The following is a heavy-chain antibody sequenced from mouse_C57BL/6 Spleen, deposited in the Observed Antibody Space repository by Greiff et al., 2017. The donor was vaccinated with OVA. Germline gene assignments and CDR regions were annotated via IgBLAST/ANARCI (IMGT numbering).Heavy chain of an antibody. CDR3: ARGFYYYGSGFAY. V-gene: IGHV1-55*01. Sequence: QVQLQQPGAELVKPGASVKMSCKASGYTFTSYWITWVKQRPGQGLEWIGDIYPGSGSTNYNEKFKSKATLTVDTSSSTAYMQLSSLTSEDSAVYYCARGFYYYGSGFAYWGQGTLVTVSA. CDR1: GYTFTSYW. D-gene: IGHD1-1*01. J-gene: IGHJ3*01. CDR2: IYPGSGST.